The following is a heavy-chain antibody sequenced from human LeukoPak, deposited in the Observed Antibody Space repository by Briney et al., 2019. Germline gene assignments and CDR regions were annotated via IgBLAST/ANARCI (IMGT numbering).Heavy chain of an antibody. J-gene: IGHJ4*02. CDR2: IRYDGSNK. CDR1: GFTFSSYG. CDR3: ARDYVWGSSESDY. Sequence: GGSLRLSCAASGFTFSSYGMHWVRQAPGKGLEWVAFIRYDGSNKYYADSVKGRFTISRDNAKNSLFLQMSSLRVEDTAIYYCARDYVWGSSESDYWGQGTLVTVSS. V-gene: IGHV3-30*02. D-gene: IGHD7-27*01.